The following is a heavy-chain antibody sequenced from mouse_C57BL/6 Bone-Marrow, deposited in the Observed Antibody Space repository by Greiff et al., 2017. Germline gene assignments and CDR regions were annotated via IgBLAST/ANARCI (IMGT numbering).Heavy chain of an antibody. CDR2: IYPRSGNT. Sequence: LQESGAELARPGALVKLSCKASGYTFTSYGISWVKQRTGQGLEWIGEIYPRSGNTYYNEKFKGKATLTADKSSSTAYMELRSLTSEDSAVYFCARWTLYYAMDYWGQGTSVTVSS. J-gene: IGHJ4*01. CDR1: GYTFTSYG. CDR3: ARWTLYYAMDY. V-gene: IGHV1-81*01.